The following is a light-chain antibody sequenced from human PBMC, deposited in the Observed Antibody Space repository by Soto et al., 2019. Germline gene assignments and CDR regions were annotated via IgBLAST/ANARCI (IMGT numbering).Light chain of an antibody. V-gene: IGKV3D-15*01. CDR1: RSISTY. CDR3: QQYKNWART. Sequence: LTRSQATRSLSPGERATLSCRASRSISTYLAWYQQKPGQAPRLLIYEALNRATGIPARFSGSGSGTEFTLTISSLQSEDFALYYCQQYKNWARTFGEGTKVDIK. J-gene: IGKJ1*01. CDR2: EAL.